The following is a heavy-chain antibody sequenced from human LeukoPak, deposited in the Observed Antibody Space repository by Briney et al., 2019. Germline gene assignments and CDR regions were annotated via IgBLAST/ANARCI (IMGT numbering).Heavy chain of an antibody. CDR2: INHSGST. J-gene: IGHJ6*03. V-gene: IGHV4-34*01. D-gene: IGHD3-10*01. CDR1: GGSFSGYY. CDR3: ARGQIYYGSGSYLPYYYYYYMDV. Sequence: SETLSLTCAVYGGSFSGYYWSWIRQAPGKGLEWIGQINHSGSTNYNPSLKSRVPISVDTSKNQFSLKLSSVPAADTAVYYCARGQIYYGSGSYLPYYYYYYMDVWGKGTTVTVSS.